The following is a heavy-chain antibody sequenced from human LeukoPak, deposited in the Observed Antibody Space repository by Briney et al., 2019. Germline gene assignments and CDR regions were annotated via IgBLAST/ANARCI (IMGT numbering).Heavy chain of an antibody. D-gene: IGHD5-12*01. V-gene: IGHV3-69-1*01. CDR2: INSSSNI. J-gene: IGHJ6*03. CDR1: GFTFSGYN. CDR3: ARDFRGYSGYDLLPYYYMDV. Sequence: ASESLSLTCAAYGFTFSGYNMNWTRQAPGKGLEWNSYINSSSNIYYEHSLKSRFTISRDTAKNPLYLQMNTLRAEDTAVYYCARDFRGYSGYDLLPYYYMDVWGKGTTVTVSS.